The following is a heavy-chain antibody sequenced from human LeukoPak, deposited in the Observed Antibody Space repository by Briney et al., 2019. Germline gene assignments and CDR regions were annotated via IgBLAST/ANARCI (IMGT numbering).Heavy chain of an antibody. Sequence: SETLSLTCTVSGGSISSGGYYWSWIRQHPGKGLEWIGYIHYSGSTYYNPSLKSRVTISVDTSKNQFSLKLSSVTAADTAVYYCARGRSSSGVDYWGQGTLVTVSS. V-gene: IGHV4-31*03. J-gene: IGHJ4*02. D-gene: IGHD6-6*01. CDR3: ARGRSSSGVDY. CDR2: IHYSGST. CDR1: GGSISSGGYY.